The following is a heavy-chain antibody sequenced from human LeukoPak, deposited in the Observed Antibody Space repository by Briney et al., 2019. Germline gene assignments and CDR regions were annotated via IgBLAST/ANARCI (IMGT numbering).Heavy chain of an antibody. J-gene: IGHJ6*04. CDR3: ARAPDCSSTSCYYYYGMDV. Sequence: GGSLRLSCAASGFTFHDYGMSWVRQAPGKGLEWVSGINWDGGSTSYADSVKGRFTISRDNAKNSLYLQMSSLRAEDTAVYYCARAPDCSSTSCYYYYGMDVWGKGTTVTVSS. D-gene: IGHD2-2*01. CDR2: INWDGGST. CDR1: GFTFHDYG. V-gene: IGHV3-20*04.